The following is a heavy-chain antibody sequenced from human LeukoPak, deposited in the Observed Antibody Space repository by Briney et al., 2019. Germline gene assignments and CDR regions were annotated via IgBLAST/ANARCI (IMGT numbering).Heavy chain of an antibody. CDR1: GFAFNIYA. J-gene: IGHJ5*02. CDR2: ITGAGSGT. V-gene: IGHV3-23*01. Sequence: GGFLRLSCAASGFAFNIYAMTWVRQAPGKGLEWVAGITGAGSGTYYADSVKGRFTISRDNSKNTLYLQMNSLRDEDTAVYFCAKAPYGEFEWGTWFDPWGQGTLVTVSS. CDR3: AKAPYGEFEWGTWFDP. D-gene: IGHD4-17*01.